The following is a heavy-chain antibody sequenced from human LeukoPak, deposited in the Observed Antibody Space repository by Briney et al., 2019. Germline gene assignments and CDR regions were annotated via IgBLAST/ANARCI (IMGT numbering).Heavy chain of an antibody. V-gene: IGHV4-61*01. D-gene: IGHD3-22*01. CDR2: IYYSGST. J-gene: IGHJ4*02. CDR3: ARAYYYDSSDY. CDR1: GGSVSSGSYY. Sequence: SETLSLTCTVSGGSVSSGSYYWSWIRQPPGKGLEWIGYIYYSGSTNYNPSLKSRVTISVDTSKNQFSLKLSSVTAADTAVYYCARAYYYDSSDYWGQGTLVTDSS.